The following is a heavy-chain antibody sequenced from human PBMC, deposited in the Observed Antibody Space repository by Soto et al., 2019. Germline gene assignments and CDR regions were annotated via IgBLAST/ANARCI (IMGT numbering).Heavy chain of an antibody. V-gene: IGHV4-59*01. CDR3: AGAAAADRWGFYYYGMDV. J-gene: IGHJ6*02. Sequence: LSLTCTVSGGSISSYYWSWIRQPPGKGLEWIGYIYYSGSTNYNPSLKSRVTISVDTSKNQFSLKLSSVTAADTAVYYCAGAAAADRWGFYYYGMDVWGQGTTVTVSS. D-gene: IGHD6-13*01. CDR1: GGSISSYY. CDR2: IYYSGST.